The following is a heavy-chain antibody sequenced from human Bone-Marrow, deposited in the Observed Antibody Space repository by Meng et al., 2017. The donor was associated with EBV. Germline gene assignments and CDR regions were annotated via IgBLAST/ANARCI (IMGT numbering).Heavy chain of an antibody. D-gene: IGHD5-18*01. V-gene: IGHV4-39*01. CDR1: VESLTTYTFY. CDR3: ARRAASWFDP. J-gene: IGHJ5*02. CDR2: IYNSGTT. Sequence: PELCQGLVKPSETPSLPCTDSVESLTTYTFYWGLIRQPPGKGLEWIGIIYNSGTTYYTPSLPSRVTISVDTSKNQFSLKMNSVTAADTAVYYCARRAASWFDPWGQGALVTVSS.